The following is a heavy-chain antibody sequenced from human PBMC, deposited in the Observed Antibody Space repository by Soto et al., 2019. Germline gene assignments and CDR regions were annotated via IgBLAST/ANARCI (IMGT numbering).Heavy chain of an antibody. CDR2: IYYSGST. CDR1: GGSISSYY. J-gene: IGHJ5*02. V-gene: IGHV4-59*01. D-gene: IGHD6-13*01. Sequence: SETLSLTCTVSGGSISSYYWSWIRQPPGKGREWIGYIYYSGSTNYNPSLKSRVTISVDTSKNQFSLKLSSVTAADTAVSYRATAYRSSWLCWCDPWGQGTLVTVSS. CDR3: ATAYRSSWLCWCDP.